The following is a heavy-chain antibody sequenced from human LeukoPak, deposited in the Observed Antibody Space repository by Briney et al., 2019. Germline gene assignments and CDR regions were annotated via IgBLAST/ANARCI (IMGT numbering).Heavy chain of an antibody. CDR1: AFSFGPYA. Sequence: GGSLRLSCAASAFSFGPYATHWVRQAPGKGLEWVAYMRNDGSTQYYAEPVKGRFTISRDNSRNTVYLAMNSLRAEDSAVYHCAKGSDSSGFYLDSWGQGTLVTVSS. CDR2: MRNDGSTQ. V-gene: IGHV3-30*02. CDR3: AKGSDSSGFYLDS. J-gene: IGHJ4*02. D-gene: IGHD3-22*01.